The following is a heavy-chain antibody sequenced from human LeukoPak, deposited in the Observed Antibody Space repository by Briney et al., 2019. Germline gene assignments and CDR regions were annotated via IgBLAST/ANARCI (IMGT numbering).Heavy chain of an antibody. CDR1: GYSFTTYS. J-gene: IGHJ4*02. Sequence: GESLKISLKGSGYSFTTYSIDWVRQMPGKGLEWMGVIYPGYSDTRYSPSFQGQVNISADKSISTAYLQWSSLNASDTAMYYCARHSDGYNSGGIHYWGQGSPVTVSS. CDR2: IYPGYSDT. V-gene: IGHV5-51*01. D-gene: IGHD5-24*01. CDR3: ARHSDGYNSGGIHY.